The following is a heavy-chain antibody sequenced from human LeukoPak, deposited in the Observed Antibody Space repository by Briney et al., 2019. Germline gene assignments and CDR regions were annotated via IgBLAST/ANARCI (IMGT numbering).Heavy chain of an antibody. J-gene: IGHJ3*02. CDR3: ARDPTTVTKGLDI. Sequence: SVKVSCKASGGTFSSYTLRWVRQAPGQGLEWMGGIIPTFGTANYAQKFQGRATITTDESSSTAYMELSSLRSEDTAVYYCARDPTTVTKGLDIWGQGTMVTVSS. CDR1: GGTFSSYT. CDR2: IIPTFGTA. V-gene: IGHV1-69*05. D-gene: IGHD4-17*01.